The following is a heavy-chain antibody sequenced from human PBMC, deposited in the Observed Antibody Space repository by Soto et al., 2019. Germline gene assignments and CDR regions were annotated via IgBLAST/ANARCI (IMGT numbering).Heavy chain of an antibody. CDR1: GGSISSGGYY. CDR2: IYYSGST. CDR3: AGDQSGSGSYFDY. V-gene: IGHV4-31*03. J-gene: IGHJ4*02. D-gene: IGHD3-10*01. Sequence: QVQLQESGPGPVKPSQTLSLTCTVSGGSISSGGYYWSWIRQHPGKGLEWIGYIYYSGSTYYNPSLKSRVTISVDTSKNQFSMKLSSVTAADTAAYYCAGDQSGSGSYFDYWGQGTLVTVSS.